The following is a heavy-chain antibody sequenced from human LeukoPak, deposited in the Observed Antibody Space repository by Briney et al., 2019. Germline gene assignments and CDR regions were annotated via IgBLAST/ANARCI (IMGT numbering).Heavy chain of an antibody. V-gene: IGHV3-30-3*01. Sequence: GGSLRLSCAASGFTFSSYAMHWVRQAPGKGLEWVAVISYDGSNKYYADSVKGRFTISRDNSKNTLYLQMNSLRAEDTAVYYWARGNTAMVIFDYWGQGTLVTVSS. D-gene: IGHD5-18*01. CDR1: GFTFSSYA. CDR2: ISYDGSNK. CDR3: ARGNTAMVIFDY. J-gene: IGHJ4*02.